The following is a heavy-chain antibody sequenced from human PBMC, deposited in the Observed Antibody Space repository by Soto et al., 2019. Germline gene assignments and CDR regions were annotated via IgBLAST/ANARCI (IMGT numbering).Heavy chain of an antibody. J-gene: IGHJ4*02. V-gene: IGHV1-8*01. Sequence: QVQLVQSGAEVKKPGASVKVSCKASGYTFTNYDINWVRQATGQGLEWMGWMNPNSGNTGYAQKFQGRVTMTRDTSIRTAYMELSTLRSEDTAVYYCARRIAGQQREIDYWGQGTLVTVSP. CDR3: ARRIAGQQREIDY. D-gene: IGHD6-13*01. CDR2: MNPNSGNT. CDR1: GYTFTNYD.